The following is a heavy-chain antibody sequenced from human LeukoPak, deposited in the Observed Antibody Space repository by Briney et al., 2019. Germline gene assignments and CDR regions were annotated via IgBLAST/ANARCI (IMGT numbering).Heavy chain of an antibody. CDR3: ARRDLASDAFDI. J-gene: IGHJ3*02. D-gene: IGHD3-16*01. CDR1: GGSISSYY. V-gene: IGHV4-59*01. CDR2: IYYSGST. Sequence: SSETQSLTCTVSGGSISSYYWSWIRQPPGKGLEWIGYIYYSGSTNYNPSLKSRVTISVDTSKNQFSLKLSSVTAADTAVYYCARRDLASDAFDIWGQGTMVTVSS.